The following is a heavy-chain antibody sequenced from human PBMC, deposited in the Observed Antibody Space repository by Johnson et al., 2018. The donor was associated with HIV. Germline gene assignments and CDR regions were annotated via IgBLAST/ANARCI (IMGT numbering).Heavy chain of an antibody. CDR1: GFTFSSYW. J-gene: IGHJ3*02. Sequence: VQLVESGGGLVQPGGSLRLSCAASGFTFSSYWMSWVRQAPGKGLEWVSIVYSGGSTYYADSVKGRFTISRDNAKNSLYLQMNSLRAEDTAVYYCAREYSSGYPDAFDIWGQGTMVTVSS. CDR2: VYSGGST. V-gene: IGHV3-66*01. D-gene: IGHD3-22*01. CDR3: AREYSSGYPDAFDI.